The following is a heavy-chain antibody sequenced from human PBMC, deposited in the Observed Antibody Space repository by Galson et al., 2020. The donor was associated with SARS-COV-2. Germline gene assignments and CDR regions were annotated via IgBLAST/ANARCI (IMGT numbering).Heavy chain of an antibody. Sequence: ASVKVSCKASGYTFTSYGISWVRQAPGQGLEWMGWISAYNGNTNYAQKLQGRVTMTTDTSTSTAYMELRSLRSDDTAVYYCASAIAAATEGSDAFDIWGQGTMVTVSS. CDR3: ASAIAAATEGSDAFDI. J-gene: IGHJ3*02. D-gene: IGHD6-13*01. V-gene: IGHV1-18*01. CDR1: GYTFTSYG. CDR2: ISAYNGNT.